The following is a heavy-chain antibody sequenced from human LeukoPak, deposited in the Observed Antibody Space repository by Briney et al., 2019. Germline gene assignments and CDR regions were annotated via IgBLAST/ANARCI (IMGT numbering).Heavy chain of an antibody. V-gene: IGHV4-59*01. D-gene: IGHD6-6*01. CDR1: GGSISTYY. CDR3: VRGGAARLHFQN. J-gene: IGHJ1*01. CDR2: IYHSGST. Sequence: SETLSLTCTVSGGSISTYYWNWIRQPPGKGLEWIGYIYHSGSTNYNPSLQSRVTLSVDTSKNQFSLNLNSVTAADTAVYYCVRGGAARLHFQNWGQGTLVTVSS.